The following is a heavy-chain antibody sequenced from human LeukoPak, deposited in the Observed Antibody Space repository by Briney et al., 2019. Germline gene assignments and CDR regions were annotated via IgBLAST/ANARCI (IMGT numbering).Heavy chain of an antibody. D-gene: IGHD5-18*01. CDR3: ASGYSHGHFDY. V-gene: IGHV4-59*01. J-gene: IGHJ4*02. CDR2: IYYSGST. CDR1: GGSISSYY. Sequence: SETLSLTCTVSGGSISSYYWSWIRQPPGKGLEWIGYIYYSGSTNCNPSLKSRVTVSVDTSKKQFSLKLSSVTAADTAVYYCASGYSHGHFDYWGQGTLVTVSS.